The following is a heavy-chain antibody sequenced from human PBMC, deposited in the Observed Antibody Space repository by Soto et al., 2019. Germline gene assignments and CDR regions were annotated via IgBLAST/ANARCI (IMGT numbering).Heavy chain of an antibody. V-gene: IGHV2-5*02. CDR2: IYWDDDK. CDR3: AHSLLAPKFGVYYYYYMAV. CDR1: GFSLSTSGVG. J-gene: IGHJ6*03. Sequence: ESGPTLVNPTQTLTLTCTFSGFSLSTSGVGVGWIRQPPGEALEWLALIYWDDDKRYSPSLKSRLTITKDTSKNQVVLTMTNMDPVDTATYYCAHSLLAPKFGVYYYYYMAVWGKGTTVIVS. D-gene: IGHD3-3*01.